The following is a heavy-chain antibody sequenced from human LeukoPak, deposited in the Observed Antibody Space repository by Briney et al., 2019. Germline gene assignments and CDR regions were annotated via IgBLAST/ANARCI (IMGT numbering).Heavy chain of an antibody. V-gene: IGHV4-59*08. J-gene: IGHJ3*02. D-gene: IGHD6-25*01. Sequence: PSETLSLTCTVSGGSISSYDWSWIRQPPGRGLEWIDYLYKSGNTNHNPSLRSRDTISIDTSKNEFSLKLRSVTAADTAVYYCARHSSGGRAFDIWGQGTMVTVSS. CDR3: ARHSSGGRAFDI. CDR1: GGSISSYD. CDR2: LYKSGNT.